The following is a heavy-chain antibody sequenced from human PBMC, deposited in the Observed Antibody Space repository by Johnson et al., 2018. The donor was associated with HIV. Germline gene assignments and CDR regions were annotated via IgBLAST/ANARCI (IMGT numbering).Heavy chain of an antibody. CDR3: ARDQLRRSHAFDI. CDR2: ISYDGSNK. V-gene: IGHV3-30-3*01. Sequence: QVQLVESGGGVVQAGRSLRLSCAASGFTFSSYAMHWVRQAPGKGLEWVAIISYDGSNKSYADSVKGRFTISRDNSKNTLYLQMNSLSVEDTAVYYCARDQLRRSHAFDIWGQGTMVTVSS. D-gene: IGHD1-1*01. J-gene: IGHJ3*02. CDR1: GFTFSSYA.